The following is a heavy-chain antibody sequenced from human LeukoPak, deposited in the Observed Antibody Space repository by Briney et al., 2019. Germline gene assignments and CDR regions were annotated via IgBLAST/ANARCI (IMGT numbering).Heavy chain of an antibody. CDR3: ASGYSNYWFDP. V-gene: IGHV3-48*01. CDR1: GFTFSSYS. D-gene: IGHD4-11*01. CDR2: ISSSNSTI. J-gene: IGHJ5*02. Sequence: GGSLRFSCAASGFTFSSYSMNWVRQAPGKGLEWVSYISSSNSTIYYADSVKGRFTISRDNAKNSLYLQMNSLRAEDTAVYYCASGYSNYWFDPWGQGTLVTVSS.